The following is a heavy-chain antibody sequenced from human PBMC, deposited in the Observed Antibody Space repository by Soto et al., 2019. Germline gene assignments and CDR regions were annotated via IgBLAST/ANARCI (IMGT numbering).Heavy chain of an antibody. D-gene: IGHD2-15*01. V-gene: IGHV4-31*03. CDR2: IYYSGST. CDR1: GDSISSGGYY. CDR3: ARGSTVAAILFDY. J-gene: IGHJ4*02. Sequence: QVQLQESGPGLVKPSQTLSLTCTVSGDSISSGGYYWSWIRQHPGKGLEWIGYIYYSGSTYYNPSLKSRVRISVDTYKNPFSLKLSSVTAADTAVYYCARGSTVAAILFDYWGQGTLVTVSS.